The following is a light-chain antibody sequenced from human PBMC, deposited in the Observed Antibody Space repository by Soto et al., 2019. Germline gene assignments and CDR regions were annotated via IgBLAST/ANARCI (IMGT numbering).Light chain of an antibody. V-gene: IGLV1-51*01. CDR3: GTWDSSLSARV. Sequence: QSVLTQPPSVSAAPGQKVTISCSGSSSNSGNNYVSWYQQLPGTAPKLLIYDNNKRPSGIPDRFSGSKSGTSATLGITGLQTGDEADYYCGTWDSSLSARVFGTGTKVTVL. J-gene: IGLJ1*01. CDR2: DNN. CDR1: SSNSGNNY.